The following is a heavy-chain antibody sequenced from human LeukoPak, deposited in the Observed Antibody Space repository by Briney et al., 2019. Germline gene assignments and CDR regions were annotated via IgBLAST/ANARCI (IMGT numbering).Heavy chain of an antibody. CDR1: GDSVSNDRTA. D-gene: IGHD4-11*01. CDR3: ARETRGMDV. Sequence: SQTLSLTCVISGDSVSNDRTAWNWIRQSPSRGLEWLGRTYYRSKWYDDYGVSLKSRITINPDTSKNHFSLHLKSVTPEDTAVYYCARETRGMDVWSKGTTVTVSS. J-gene: IGHJ6*04. CDR2: TYYRSKWYD. V-gene: IGHV6-1*01.